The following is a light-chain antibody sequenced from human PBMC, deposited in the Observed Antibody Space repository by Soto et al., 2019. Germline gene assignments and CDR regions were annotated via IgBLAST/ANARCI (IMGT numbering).Light chain of an antibody. CDR1: QSVSSN. V-gene: IGKV3-20*01. Sequence: EILMTQSPGTLSLSPGERATLSCRASQSVSSNLAWYQHKPGKAPRLLIYGASNRATGIPDRLSGSGSGTDFTLPIRRLEPEDFAVYYCQRYGSSGTFGQGTKVDIK. CDR3: QRYGSSGT. CDR2: GAS. J-gene: IGKJ1*01.